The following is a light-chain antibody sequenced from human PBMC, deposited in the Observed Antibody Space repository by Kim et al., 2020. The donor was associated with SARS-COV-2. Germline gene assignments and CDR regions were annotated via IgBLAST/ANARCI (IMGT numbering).Light chain of an antibody. J-gene: IGLJ2*01. CDR1: GSSIGNNT. V-gene: IGLV1-44*01. CDR2: SNN. CDR3: AAWDDSLNGRGV. Sequence: RVTISCSGSGSSIGNNTVNWYQQLPGTAPKLLIYSNNQRPSGVPDRFSGSKSGTSASLAISGLQSEDEADDYCAAWDDSLNGRGVFGGGTQLTVL.